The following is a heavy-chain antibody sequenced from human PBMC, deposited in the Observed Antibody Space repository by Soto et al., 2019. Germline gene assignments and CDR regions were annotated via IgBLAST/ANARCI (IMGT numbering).Heavy chain of an antibody. J-gene: IGHJ4*02. D-gene: IGHD1-7*01. CDR3: ARPTSTGTTSGYYFDY. V-gene: IGHV1-69*02. CDR2: IIPILDIT. CDR1: GGTFSSYP. Sequence: QLQLVQSGAEVKKPGSSVKVSCKASGGTFSSYPISWVRQAPGQGLEWMGRIIPILDITDYAQRFQGRVTITADKSTSTAYMELSSLSSDDTAVYYCARPTSTGTTSGYYFDYWGQGTLVTVSS.